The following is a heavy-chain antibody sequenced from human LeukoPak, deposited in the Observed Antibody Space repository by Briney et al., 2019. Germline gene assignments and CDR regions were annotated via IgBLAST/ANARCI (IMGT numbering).Heavy chain of an antibody. CDR1: GYTFTSYY. J-gene: IGHJ6*02. CDR3: ASHYIVVVPAVLINYGMDV. V-gene: IGHV1-69*02. Sequence: GASVKVSCKASGYTFTSYYMHWVRQAPGQGLEWMGRIIPILGIANYAQKFQGRVTITADKSTSTAYMELSSLRSEDTAVYYCASHYIVVVPAVLINYGMDVWGQGTTVTVSS. CDR2: IIPILGIA. D-gene: IGHD2-2*01.